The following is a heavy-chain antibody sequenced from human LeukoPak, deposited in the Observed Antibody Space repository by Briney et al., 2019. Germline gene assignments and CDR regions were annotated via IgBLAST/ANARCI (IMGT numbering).Heavy chain of an antibody. CDR1: GYSFTSYW. J-gene: IGHJ4*02. CDR3: ARGDTNFDY. Sequence: GESLKISCKASGYSFTSYWIGWVRQMPGKGLEWMGIVYPGDSNTIYSTSFQGQVTISADKPISTAYLQCSSLKASDTAMYYCARGDTNFDYGGQGTLVTVSS. CDR2: VYPGDSNT. D-gene: IGHD2-21*01. V-gene: IGHV5-51*04.